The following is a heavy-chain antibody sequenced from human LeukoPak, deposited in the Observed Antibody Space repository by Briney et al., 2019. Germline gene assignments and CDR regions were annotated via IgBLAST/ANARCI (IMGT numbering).Heavy chain of an antibody. J-gene: IGHJ5*02. V-gene: IGHV3-49*03. CDR1: GFTFGDYA. CDR3: TRKLGYCSSTSCSLNWFDP. CDR2: IRSKAYGGTT. Sequence: GGSLRLPCTASGFTFGDYAMSWFRQAPGKGLEWVGFIRSKAYGGTTEYAASVKGRFTISRDDSKSIAYLQMNSLKTEDTAVYYCTRKLGYCSSTSCSLNWFDPWGQGTLVTVSS. D-gene: IGHD2-2*01.